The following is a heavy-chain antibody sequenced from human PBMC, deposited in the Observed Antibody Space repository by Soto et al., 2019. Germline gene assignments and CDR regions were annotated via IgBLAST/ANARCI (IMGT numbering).Heavy chain of an antibody. CDR2: ISGSGGRT. J-gene: IGHJ4*02. CDR1: GFSFINYA. D-gene: IGHD3-10*01. CDR3: AKYYAWGSYYHFDF. Sequence: GGSLRLSCAASGFSFINYAMTWGLQAPGLGVEWVSSISGSGGRTDYADSVRGRFTISRDNSKKTLSLQMNSLRVEDTAIYYCAKYYAWGSYYHFDFWGQRTLVTVSS. V-gene: IGHV3-23*01.